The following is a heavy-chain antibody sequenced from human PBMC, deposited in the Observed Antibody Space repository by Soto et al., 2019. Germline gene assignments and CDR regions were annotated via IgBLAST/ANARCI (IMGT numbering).Heavy chain of an antibody. D-gene: IGHD2-2*01. CDR1: GFTFSSYW. Sequence: GGSLRLSCAASGFTFSSYWMSWVRQAPGKGLEWVANIKQDGSEKYYVDSVKGRFTISRDNAKNSLYLQMNSLRAEDTAVYYCARAAVPAAIWPRFDPWGQGTLVTVSS. J-gene: IGHJ5*02. CDR3: ARAAVPAAIWPRFDP. V-gene: IGHV3-7*01. CDR2: IKQDGSEK.